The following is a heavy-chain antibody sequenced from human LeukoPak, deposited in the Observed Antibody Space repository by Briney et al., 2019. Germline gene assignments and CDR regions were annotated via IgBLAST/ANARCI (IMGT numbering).Heavy chain of an antibody. J-gene: IGHJ4*02. V-gene: IGHV4-39*01. CDR1: GSSISSSSYY. Sequence: SETLSLTCTVSGSSISSSSYYWGWIRQPPGTGLEWLGSIYYSGSTYYNPSLKSRVTISVDTSKNQFSLKLSSVTAADTAVYYRARHLPDSSSWLMYYFDYWGQGTLVTVSS. CDR3: ARHLPDSSSWLMYYFDY. CDR2: IYYSGST. D-gene: IGHD6-13*01.